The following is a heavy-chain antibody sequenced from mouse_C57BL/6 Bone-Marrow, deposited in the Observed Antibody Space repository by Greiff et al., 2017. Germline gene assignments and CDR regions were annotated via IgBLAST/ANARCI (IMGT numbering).Heavy chain of an antibody. Sequence: VQLQQSGAELVRPGASVKLSCTASGFNIKDYYMHWVKQRPEQGLEWIGRIDPEDGDTEYAPKFQGKATMTADTTSNTAYLRLSSLRSEDTAVYYGTTSGYDYDWYAYWGRGTLVTVSA. CDR2: IDPEDGDT. V-gene: IGHV14-1*01. D-gene: IGHD2-4*01. CDR3: TTSGYDYDWYAY. CDR1: GFNIKDYY. J-gene: IGHJ3*01.